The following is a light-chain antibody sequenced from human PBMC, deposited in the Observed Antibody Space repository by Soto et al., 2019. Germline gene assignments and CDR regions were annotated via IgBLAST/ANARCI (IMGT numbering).Light chain of an antibody. CDR3: LHDALFPYS. V-gene: IGKV1-6*01. CDR1: QAIRND. J-gene: IGKJ2*03. CDR2: GFS. Sequence: AIQMTQSPSSLSASVGDTVTFTCRASQAIRNDLGWFKRRPGNPPKLRIYGFSILQPGVPSRFSGSGSGTDFTLTISGLQPEDFATYYCLHDALFPYSFGQGTRLEI.